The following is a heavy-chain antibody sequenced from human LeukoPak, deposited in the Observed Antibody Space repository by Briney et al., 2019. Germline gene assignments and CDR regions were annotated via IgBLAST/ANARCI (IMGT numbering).Heavy chain of an antibody. J-gene: IGHJ3*02. Sequence: ASVKVSCKASGYTFTGYYIQWVRQAPGQGLEWMGWINPNNGDANYAQKFQGRVTMTRDTSITTAYMELSRLRSDDTAVYYCARDAAYHDNTGSDAFDIWGQGTLVTVSS. CDR1: GYTFTGYY. CDR2: INPNNGDA. V-gene: IGHV1-2*02. D-gene: IGHD3-22*01. CDR3: ARDAAYHDNTGSDAFDI.